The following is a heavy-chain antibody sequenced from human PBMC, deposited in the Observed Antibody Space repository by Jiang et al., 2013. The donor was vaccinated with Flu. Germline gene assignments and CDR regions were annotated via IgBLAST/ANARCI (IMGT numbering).Heavy chain of an antibody. CDR2: IDWDDDK. CDR1: GFSLSTSGMC. D-gene: IGHD5-18*01. V-gene: IGHV2-70*11. Sequence: TLTCSFSGFSLSTSGMCVSWVRQPPGKALEWLARIDWDDDKYYTPSLKTRLTISKDTSKNQVVLTMTNMDPVDTATYFCARIGLSDTTMVSNGVDVWGQGTTVTVSS. J-gene: IGHJ6*02. CDR3: ARIGLSDTTMVSNGVDV.